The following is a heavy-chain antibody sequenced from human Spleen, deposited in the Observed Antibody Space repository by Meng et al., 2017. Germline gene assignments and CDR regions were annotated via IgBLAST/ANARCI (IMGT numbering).Heavy chain of an antibody. CDR1: GFPFSTYW. J-gene: IGHJ4*02. Sequence: GESLKISCAASGFPFSTYWMGWVRQAPGKGLEWVANIKQDGSEEYYVDSVKGRFTISRDNARNSLYLQMSSLRPEDAALYYCARVVSGTFPFSDYWGQGALVTVSS. CDR2: IKQDGSEE. V-gene: IGHV3-7*01. CDR3: ARVVSGTFPFSDY. D-gene: IGHD1-26*01.